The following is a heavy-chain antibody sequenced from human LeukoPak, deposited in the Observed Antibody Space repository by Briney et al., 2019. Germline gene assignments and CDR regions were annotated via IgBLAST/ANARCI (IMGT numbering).Heavy chain of an antibody. CDR1: AFTFSNAW. J-gene: IGHJ4*02. CDR3: AKDASRHGSSTWFYFDR. V-gene: IGHV3-23*01. CDR2: ISVSGGIT. Sequence: GGSLRLSCAASAFTFSNAWMSWVRQAPGKGLEWVSSISVSGGITYYADSVRGRFTISRDDSRNTFSLQLNSLRVDDTALYYCAKDASRHGSSTWFYFDRWGQGILVSVSS. D-gene: IGHD6-13*01.